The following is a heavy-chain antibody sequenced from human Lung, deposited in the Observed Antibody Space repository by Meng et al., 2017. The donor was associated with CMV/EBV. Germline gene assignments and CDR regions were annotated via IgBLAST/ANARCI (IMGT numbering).Heavy chain of an antibody. J-gene: IGHJ3*02. D-gene: IGHD2-2*01. V-gene: IGHV3-21*01. CDR2: ISSSRSYI. CDR3: ARERLYQPLWGDALDM. Sequence: GESXKISXAPSGFTFNTYTMHWVRQAPGKGLEWVSSISSSRSYISYADSVKGRFTISRDNAKNSLYLQLSSLRAEDTAVYYCARERLYQPLWGDALDMWGQGTMVTVSS. CDR1: GFTFNTYT.